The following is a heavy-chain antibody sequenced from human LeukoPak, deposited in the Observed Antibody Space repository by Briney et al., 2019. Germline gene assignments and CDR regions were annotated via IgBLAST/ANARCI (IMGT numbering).Heavy chain of an antibody. V-gene: IGHV1-2*02. Sequence: SVKVSCKASGYTFTGYYMHWVRQAPGQGLEWMGWINPNSGGTNYAQKFQGRVTMTRDTSISTAYMELSRLRSDDTAVYYCARSPELWDFWSGYYEYYFDYWGQGTLVTVSS. CDR2: INPNSGGT. J-gene: IGHJ4*02. CDR3: ARSPELWDFWSGYYEYYFDY. CDR1: GYTFTGYY. D-gene: IGHD3-3*01.